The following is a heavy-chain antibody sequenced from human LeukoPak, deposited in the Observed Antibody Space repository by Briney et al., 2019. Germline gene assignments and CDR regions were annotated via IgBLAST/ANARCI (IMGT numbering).Heavy chain of an antibody. Sequence: GGSLRLSCAASGFTFSSFWMIWVRQAPGKGLEWVANIKEDGSVKNYVDSVKGRFTISRDNAKNSLFLQMNSLRAEDTAVYYCARGRSGKDWGQGTLVTVSS. J-gene: IGHJ4*02. CDR1: GFTFSSFW. D-gene: IGHD1-26*01. CDR2: IKEDGSVK. CDR3: ARGRSGKD. V-gene: IGHV3-7*01.